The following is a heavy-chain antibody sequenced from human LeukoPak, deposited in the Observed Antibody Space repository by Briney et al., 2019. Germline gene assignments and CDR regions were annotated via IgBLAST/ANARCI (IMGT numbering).Heavy chain of an antibody. V-gene: IGHV1-24*01. Sequence: ASVKVSCKVSGYTLTELSMHWVRQAPGKGLEWMGGFDPEDGETIYAQKFQGRVTMTEDTSTDTAYMELSSLRSDDTAMYYCARDGVEVAGIDFWGQGTLVTVSA. J-gene: IGHJ4*02. CDR2: FDPEDGET. D-gene: IGHD6-19*01. CDR1: GYTLTELS. CDR3: ARDGVEVAGIDF.